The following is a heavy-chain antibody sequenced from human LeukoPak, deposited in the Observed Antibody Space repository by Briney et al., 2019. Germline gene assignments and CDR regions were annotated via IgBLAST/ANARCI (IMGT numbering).Heavy chain of an antibody. CDR2: ISAYNGNT. CDR3: ARDGIGSDYVRYFDY. Sequence: GASVKVSCKASGYTFTSYGISWVRQAPGQGLEWMGWISAYNGNTNYAQKLQDRVTMTTDTSTSTAYMELRSLRSDDTAVYYCARDGIGSDYVRYFDYWGQGTLVTVSS. J-gene: IGHJ4*02. CDR1: GYTFTSYG. V-gene: IGHV1-18*01. D-gene: IGHD3-10*02.